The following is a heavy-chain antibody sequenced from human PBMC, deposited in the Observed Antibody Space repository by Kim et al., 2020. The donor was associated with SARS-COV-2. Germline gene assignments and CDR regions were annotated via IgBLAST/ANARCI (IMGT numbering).Heavy chain of an antibody. Sequence: GESLKISCKGSGYSFTSYWISWVRQMPGKGLEWMGRIDPSDSYTNYSPSFQGHVTISADKSISTAYLQWSSLKASDTAMYYCARHPYCSGGSCYHYYYYYGMDVWGQGTTVTVSS. D-gene: IGHD2-15*01. CDR1: GYSFTSYW. J-gene: IGHJ6*02. V-gene: IGHV5-10-1*01. CDR3: ARHPYCSGGSCYHYYYYYGMDV. CDR2: IDPSDSYT.